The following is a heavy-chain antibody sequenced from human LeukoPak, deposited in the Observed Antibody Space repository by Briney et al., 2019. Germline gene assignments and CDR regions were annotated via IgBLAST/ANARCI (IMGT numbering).Heavy chain of an antibody. Sequence: PGGSLRLSCAASGFTFSNYWMHWVRQAPGKGLVWVSRINSDGSSTSYADSVKGRFTISRDNAKNSLFLQMNSLRAEDTAIYYCARVGRSGYYPDFWGQGTLVTVSS. J-gene: IGHJ4*02. V-gene: IGHV3-74*01. CDR1: GFTFSNYW. D-gene: IGHD3-3*01. CDR3: ARVGRSGYYPDF. CDR2: INSDGSST.